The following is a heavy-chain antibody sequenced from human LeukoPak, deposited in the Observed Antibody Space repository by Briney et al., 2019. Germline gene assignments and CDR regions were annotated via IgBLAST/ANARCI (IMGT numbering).Heavy chain of an antibody. CDR1: GSPSVRKQ. J-gene: IGHJ5*02. CDR3: ILRPTAQTGP. CDR2: IYDNVKP. D-gene: IGHD7-27*01. Sequence: PGGSLDPSVQPPGSPSVRKQISGARQAPGKGLEWVSVIYDNVKPYYSNSLQGRFIISRDTSKNTLYLQMNSPRPDDTAVFYCILRPTAQTGPRGEGALVIVSS. V-gene: IGHV3-53*01.